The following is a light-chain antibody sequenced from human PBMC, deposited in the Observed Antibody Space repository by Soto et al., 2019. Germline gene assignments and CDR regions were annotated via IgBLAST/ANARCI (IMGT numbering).Light chain of an antibody. CDR3: QQLTDWPPQWT. CDR2: GPS. J-gene: IGKJ1*01. CDR1: QSVSSSD. V-gene: IGKV3D-20*02. Sequence: EIVLTQSPGTLSLSPGERATLSCRASQSVSSSDLVWYQQKRGQPPRLLFYGPSSRATGIPDRFSGSGSGTDFTLTISRLEPEDFAVYYCQQLTDWPPQWTFGQGTKVDI.